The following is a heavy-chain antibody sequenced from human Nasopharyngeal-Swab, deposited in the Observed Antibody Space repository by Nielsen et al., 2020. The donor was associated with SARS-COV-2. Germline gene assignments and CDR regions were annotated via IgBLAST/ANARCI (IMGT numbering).Heavy chain of an antibody. D-gene: IGHD6-19*01. CDR1: GFTVSRKY. CDR3: ATSDWYSFVDS. CDR2: FYRGGST. Sequence: GESLKISCAASGFTVSRKYMTWVRQAPGKGLEWASVFYRGGSTYYAESVKGRFTISRDISKNTLDLQMNSLRVEDTAVYYCATSDWYSFVDSWGQGTLVTVSS. J-gene: IGHJ5*01. V-gene: IGHV3-66*01.